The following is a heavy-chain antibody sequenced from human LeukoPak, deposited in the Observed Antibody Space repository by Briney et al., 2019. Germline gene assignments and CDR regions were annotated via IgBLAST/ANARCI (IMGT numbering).Heavy chain of an antibody. Sequence: GRSLRLSCAASGFTFSSYAMHWVRQAPGKGLEWVAVISYDGSNKYYADSVKGRFTISGDNSKNTLYLQMNSLRAEDTAVYYCARQRLGYCSGGSCYSSHNWFDPWGQGTLVTVSS. V-gene: IGHV3-30-3*01. J-gene: IGHJ5*02. CDR3: ARQRLGYCSGGSCYSSHNWFDP. CDR1: GFTFSSYA. D-gene: IGHD2-15*01. CDR2: ISYDGSNK.